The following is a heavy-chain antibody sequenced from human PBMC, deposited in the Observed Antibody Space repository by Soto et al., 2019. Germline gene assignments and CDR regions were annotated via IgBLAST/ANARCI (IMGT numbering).Heavy chain of an antibody. Sequence: PGGSLRLSCAASGFTFSSYWMHWVRQAPGKGLVWVSRINSDGSSTSYADSVKGRFTISRDNAKNTLYLQMNSLRAEDTAVYYCAREHSYDYIWGSFHWFDPWGQGTLVTVSS. CDR1: GFTFSSYW. D-gene: IGHD3-16*01. V-gene: IGHV3-74*01. CDR2: INSDGSST. CDR3: AREHSYDYIWGSFHWFDP. J-gene: IGHJ5*02.